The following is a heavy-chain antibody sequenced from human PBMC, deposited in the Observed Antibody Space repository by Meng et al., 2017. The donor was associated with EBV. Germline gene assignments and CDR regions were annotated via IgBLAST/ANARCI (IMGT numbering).Heavy chain of an antibody. Sequence: QVQVVQDGAEGQKPGASVKVSCKTSGGPLRYYAISWVRQAPGQGLEWLGGFLPRLGAPNYAQKFHGRVKITADESTSTHYMDLSSLRSEDTAIYYCASESGRGYTPDYWGQGTLVTVSS. J-gene: IGHJ4*02. V-gene: IGHV1-69*01. D-gene: IGHD3-10*01. CDR3: ASESGRGYTPDY. CDR2: FLPRLGAP. CDR1: GGPLRYYA.